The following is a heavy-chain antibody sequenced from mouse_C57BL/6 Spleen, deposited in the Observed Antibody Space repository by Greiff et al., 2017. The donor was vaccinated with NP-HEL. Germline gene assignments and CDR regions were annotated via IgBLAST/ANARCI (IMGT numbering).Heavy chain of an antibody. CDR1: GFTFSSYG. D-gene: IGHD2-1*01. Sequence: VQLKESGGDLVKPGGSLKLSCAASGFTFSSYGMSWVRQTPDQRLEWVATISSGGSYTYYPDSVKGRFTISRDNAKNTLYLQMSSLKSEDTAMYDCARLYGNYDAMDYWGQGTSVTVSS. CDR3: ARLYGNYDAMDY. V-gene: IGHV5-6*01. CDR2: ISSGGSYT. J-gene: IGHJ4*01.